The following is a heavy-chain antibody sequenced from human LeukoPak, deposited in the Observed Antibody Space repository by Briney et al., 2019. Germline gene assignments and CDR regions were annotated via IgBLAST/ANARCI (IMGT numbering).Heavy chain of an antibody. D-gene: IGHD3-22*01. J-gene: IGHJ4*02. CDR3: ARPNHYYDSSGYYYYFDY. V-gene: IGHV1-2*02. CDR1: GYTFTGYY. Sequence: ASVKVSCKASGYTFTGYYMHWVRQAPGQGLEWMGWINPNSGGTNYAQKFQGRVTMTGDTSISTVYMELSRLRSDDTAVYYCARPNHYYDSSGYYYYFDYWGQGTLVTVSS. CDR2: INPNSGGT.